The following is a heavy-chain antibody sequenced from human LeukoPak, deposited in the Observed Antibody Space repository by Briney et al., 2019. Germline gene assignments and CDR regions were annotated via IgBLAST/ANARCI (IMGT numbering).Heavy chain of an antibody. CDR3: ARSTSYYTIFGLVNWFDP. V-gene: IGHV4-39*07. Sequence: SETLSLTCTVSGGSISSSSYYWGWIRQPPGKGLEWIGSIYYSGSTYYNPSLKSRVTISVDTSKNQFSLKLSSVTAADTAVYYCARSTSYYTIFGLVNWFDPWGQGTLVTVSS. J-gene: IGHJ5*02. D-gene: IGHD3-3*01. CDR2: IYYSGST. CDR1: GGSISSSSYY.